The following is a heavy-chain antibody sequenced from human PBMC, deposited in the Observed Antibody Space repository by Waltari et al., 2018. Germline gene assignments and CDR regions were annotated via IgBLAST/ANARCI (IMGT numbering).Heavy chain of an antibody. Sequence: QVQLVQSGAEVKKPGSSVKVSCKASGGTFSSYAISWVRQAPGQGLEWMGGIIPIFGTANYAQKFQGRVTITADKSTSTAYMELSSLRSEDTAVYYCARALAYCSSTSCYDYYYYMDVWGKGTTVTVSS. V-gene: IGHV1-69*14. CDR1: GGTFSSYA. D-gene: IGHD2-2*01. J-gene: IGHJ6*03. CDR3: ARALAYCSSTSCYDYYYYMDV. CDR2: IIPIFGTA.